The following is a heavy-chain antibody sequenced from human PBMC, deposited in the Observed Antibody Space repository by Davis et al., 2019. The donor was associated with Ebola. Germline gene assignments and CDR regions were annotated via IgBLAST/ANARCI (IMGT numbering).Heavy chain of an antibody. D-gene: IGHD2-2*01. CDR2: IYYSGST. CDR1: GGSISSYY. CDR3: ARPDASGALYFDY. J-gene: IGHJ4*02. V-gene: IGHV4-59*08. Sequence: SETLSLTCTVSGGSISSYYWSWIRQPPGKGLEWIGYIYYSGSTNYNPSLKSRVTISVDTSKNQFSLKLSSVTAADTAVYYCARPDASGALYFDYWGQGTLVTVSS.